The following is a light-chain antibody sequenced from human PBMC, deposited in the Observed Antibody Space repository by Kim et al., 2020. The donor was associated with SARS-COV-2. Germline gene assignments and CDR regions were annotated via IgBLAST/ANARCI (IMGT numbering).Light chain of an antibody. CDR1: QSVSSSY. Sequence: LSLSPGERATLSCRASQSVSSSYLSWYQQKPGQAPRLLIYGASTRATGIPARFSGSGSGTDFTLTISSLQPEDFAVYYCQQDYSTFGQGTKVDIK. CDR2: GAS. CDR3: QQDYST. V-gene: IGKV3D-7*01. J-gene: IGKJ1*01.